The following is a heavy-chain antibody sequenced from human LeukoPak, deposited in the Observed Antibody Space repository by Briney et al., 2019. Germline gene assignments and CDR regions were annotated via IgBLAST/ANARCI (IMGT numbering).Heavy chain of an antibody. Sequence: PSETLSLTCAVSVGYISSYYWTWIRQSPGEGLEWIGNVFYSGSTNYNPSLKSRVTISIDTSKNHFSLKLTSVTAADAAVYFCASGTVSGVIAPHSFHYWGRGTLVTVSS. CDR3: ASGTVSGVIAPHSFHY. D-gene: IGHD3-16*02. CDR2: VFYSGST. J-gene: IGHJ4*01. CDR1: VGYISSYY. V-gene: IGHV4-59*01.